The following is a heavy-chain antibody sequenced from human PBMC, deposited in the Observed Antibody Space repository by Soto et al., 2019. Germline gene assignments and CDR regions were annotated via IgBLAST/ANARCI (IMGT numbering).Heavy chain of an antibody. CDR2: IYSDGTT. CDR1: GGSISGYY. V-gene: IGHV4-4*07. CDR3: SRVGCSNSKCYTRGMDV. D-gene: IGHD2-2*01. J-gene: IGHJ6*02. Sequence: SETLSLTCTVSGGSISGYYWSWVRQPAGKGLEWVGRIYSDGTTNYSPSLKSRVTMSLDTSKDQISLHLNSVTAADTAVYYCSRVGCSNSKCYTRGMDVWGQGTTVTVSS.